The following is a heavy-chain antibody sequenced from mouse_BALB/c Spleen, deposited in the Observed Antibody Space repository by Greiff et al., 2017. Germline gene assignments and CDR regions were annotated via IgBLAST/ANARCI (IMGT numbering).Heavy chain of an antibody. CDR3: ARIYYGTDYYAMDY. V-gene: IGHV2-2*02. Sequence: VKLVESGPGLVQPSQSLSITCTVSGFSLTSYGVHWVRQSPGKGLEWLGVIWSGGSTDYNAAFISRLSISKDNSKSQVFFKMNSLQANDTAIYYCARIYYGTDYYAMDYWGQGTSVTVSS. D-gene: IGHD2-1*01. CDR2: IWSGGST. CDR1: GFSLTSYG. J-gene: IGHJ4*01.